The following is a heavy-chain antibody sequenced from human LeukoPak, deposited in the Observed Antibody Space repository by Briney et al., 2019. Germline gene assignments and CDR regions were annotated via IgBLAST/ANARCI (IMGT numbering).Heavy chain of an antibody. Sequence: SETLSLTCTVSGGSISSSSYYWGWIRQPPGKGLEWIGSIYYSGSTYYNPSLKSRVTISVDTSKNQFSLKLSSVTAADTAVYYCARDHGSSWYEYYYYMDVWGKGTTVTVSS. CDR3: ARDHGSSWYEYYYYMDV. J-gene: IGHJ6*03. CDR2: IYYSGST. D-gene: IGHD6-13*01. V-gene: IGHV4-39*07. CDR1: GGSISSSSYY.